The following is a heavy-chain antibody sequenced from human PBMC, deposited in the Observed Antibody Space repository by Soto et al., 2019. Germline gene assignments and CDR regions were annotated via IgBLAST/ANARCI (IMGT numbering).Heavy chain of an antibody. V-gene: IGHV3-30-3*01. D-gene: IGHD2-21*02. J-gene: IGHJ3*02. CDR3: ARPLPYGGGDGYDAFAI. CDR1: EFTFRSYA. Sequence: QVQLVESGGGVVQPGRSLRLSCAASEFTFRSYAMHWVRQAAGKGLEWVAVISYDGSNEYYADSVKGRFTIFRDNSKNTLYLQMSSLRDEDTAVYYSARPLPYGGGDGYDAFAIWGRGTMVTVSS. CDR2: ISYDGSNE.